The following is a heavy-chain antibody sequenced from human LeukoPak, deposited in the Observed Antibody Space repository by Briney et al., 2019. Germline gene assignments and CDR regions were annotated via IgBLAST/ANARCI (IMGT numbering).Heavy chain of an antibody. CDR2: IIPIFGTA. J-gene: IGHJ6*03. V-gene: IGHV1-69*05. CDR1: GGTFSSYA. CDR3: ARDTPRGGNDYYYYMDV. Sequence: GASVKVSCKASGGTFSSYAISWVRQAPGQGLEWMGGIIPIFGTANYAQKFQGRVTITTDESTSTAYMELSSLRSEDTAVYYCARDTPRGGNDYYYYMDVWGKGTTVNVSS. D-gene: IGHD4-23*01.